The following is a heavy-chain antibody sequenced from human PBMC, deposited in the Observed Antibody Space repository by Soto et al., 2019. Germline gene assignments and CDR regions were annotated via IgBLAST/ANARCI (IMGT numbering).Heavy chain of an antibody. V-gene: IGHV1-46*03. CDR3: AREHSPFSFPHVAFDI. CDR1: GYTLTSYY. Sequence: ASVKVSCKASGYTLTSYYMHWVRQAPGQGLEWMGIINPSGGSTSYAQKFQGRVTMTRDTSTSTVYMELSSLRSEDTAVYYCAREHSPFSFPHVAFDIWGQGTMVTVSS. D-gene: IGHD2-15*01. CDR2: INPSGGST. J-gene: IGHJ3*02.